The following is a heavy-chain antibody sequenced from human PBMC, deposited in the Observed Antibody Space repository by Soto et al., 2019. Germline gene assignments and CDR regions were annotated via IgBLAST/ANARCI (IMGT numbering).Heavy chain of an antibody. Sequence: GGSLRLSCAASGFTFSGSAMPWARQASGKGLEWGGRIRSKANSYATAYAASVKGRFTISRDDSKNTAYLQMNSLKTEDTAVYYCTKSAGYNWFDPWGQGTLVTVSS. CDR3: TKSAGYNWFDP. V-gene: IGHV3-73*01. CDR1: GFTFSGSA. CDR2: IRSKANSYAT. J-gene: IGHJ5*02.